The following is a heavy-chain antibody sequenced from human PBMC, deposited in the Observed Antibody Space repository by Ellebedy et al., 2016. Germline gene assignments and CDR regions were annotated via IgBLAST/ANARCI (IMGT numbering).Heavy chain of an antibody. D-gene: IGHD1-7*01. J-gene: IGHJ4*02. CDR3: ARDSAELLRLSCNDY. Sequence: GGSLRLXXAASGFSFINYAMTWVRQPPGKGLEWVSGISGGGSSTSYADSVKGRFTTSRDNSKNTLYLQMNSLRGEDTALYYCARDSAELLRLSCNDYWGQGTLVTVSS. V-gene: IGHV3-23*01. CDR1: GFSFINYA. CDR2: ISGGGSST.